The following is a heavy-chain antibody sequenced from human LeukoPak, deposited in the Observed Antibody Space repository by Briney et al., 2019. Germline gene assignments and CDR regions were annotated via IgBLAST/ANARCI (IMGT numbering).Heavy chain of an antibody. V-gene: IGHV3-30*04. CDR2: ISYDGSNK. CDR1: GFTFSSYA. J-gene: IGHJ4*02. D-gene: IGHD1-26*01. CDR3: ARVESSGGYFDY. Sequence: PGRSLRLSCAASGFTFSSYAMHWVRQAPGKGLEWVAVISYDGSNKYYADSVKGRFTISRDNAKNSLYLQMNSLRAEDTAVYYCARVESSGGYFDYWGQGTLVTVSS.